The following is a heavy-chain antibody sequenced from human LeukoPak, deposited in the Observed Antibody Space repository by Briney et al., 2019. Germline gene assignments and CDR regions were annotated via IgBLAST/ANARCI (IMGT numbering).Heavy chain of an antibody. J-gene: IGHJ4*02. Sequence: SETLSLTCTVSGGSISSHYWSWIRQPPGKELEWIGYIYYSGSTNYNPSLKSRVTISVDTSKNQFSLKLSSVTAADTAVYYCARGLGVLYAGHFDYWGQGTLVTVSS. CDR3: ARGLGVLYAGHFDY. D-gene: IGHD2-8*01. CDR1: GGSISSHY. V-gene: IGHV4-59*11. CDR2: IYYSGST.